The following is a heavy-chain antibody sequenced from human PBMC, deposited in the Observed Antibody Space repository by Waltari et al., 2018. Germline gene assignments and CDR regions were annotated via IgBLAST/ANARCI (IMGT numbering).Heavy chain of an antibody. J-gene: IGHJ4*02. V-gene: IGHV4-59*11. CDR1: GGSISSHS. Sequence: QVHLQESGPGLVKPSETLSLTFPVSGGSISSHSWSWIRQPPGKGLEWIGYIYYSGSTNYNPSLKSRVTISVDTSKNQFSLKLSSVTAADTAVYYCARVGDILTGYYLDYWGQGTLVTVSS. D-gene: IGHD3-9*01. CDR3: ARVGDILTGYYLDY. CDR2: IYYSGST.